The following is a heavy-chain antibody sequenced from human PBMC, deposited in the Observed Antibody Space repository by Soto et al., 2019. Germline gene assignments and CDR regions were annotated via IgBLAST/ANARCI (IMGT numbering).Heavy chain of an antibody. CDR3: ACSRRPARLGPKGAIDY. CDR2: IDTDGSTT. CDR1: GFTFSNYW. V-gene: IGHV3-74*01. D-gene: IGHD2-15*01. J-gene: IGHJ4*02. Sequence: DVHLVESGGAVVQPGGSLRLSCATPGFTFSNYWMHWVRQVPGRGLVWVSRIDTDGSTTSYADFAKGRFTISRDNAKSALSLLRNRLRAEDTAIYYCACSRRPARLGPKGAIDYWGQGTLVTVSS.